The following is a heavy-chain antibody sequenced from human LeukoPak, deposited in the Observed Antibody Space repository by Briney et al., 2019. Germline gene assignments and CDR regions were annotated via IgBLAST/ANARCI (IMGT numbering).Heavy chain of an antibody. CDR3: AKDLGLDGDYVDGMDV. CDR2: ISGGATST. D-gene: IGHD4-17*01. V-gene: IGHV3-23*01. CDR1: GFSLSNYG. Sequence: GASLRLSCAASGFSLSNYGMTWVRQAPGKGLEWVSAISGGATSTYYADSVKGRFTISRDNSKNTLYLQMNSLRAEDTAVYYCAKDLGLDGDYVDGMDVWGKGTTVTVSS. J-gene: IGHJ6*04.